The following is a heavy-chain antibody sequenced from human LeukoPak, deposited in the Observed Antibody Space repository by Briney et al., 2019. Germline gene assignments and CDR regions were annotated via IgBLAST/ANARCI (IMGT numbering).Heavy chain of an antibody. V-gene: IGHV1-2*04. CDR1: GYTFTDYY. Sequence: ASVKVSCKASGYTFTDYYMHWVRLAPGQGLEWMGWINPNSGGTNYVQKFQGWVTMTRDTSINTAYMELSRLTSDDTAVYYCARANFLYCSSTSCLFDYWGQGTLVTVPS. D-gene: IGHD2-2*01. CDR2: INPNSGGT. CDR3: ARANFLYCSSTSCLFDY. J-gene: IGHJ4*02.